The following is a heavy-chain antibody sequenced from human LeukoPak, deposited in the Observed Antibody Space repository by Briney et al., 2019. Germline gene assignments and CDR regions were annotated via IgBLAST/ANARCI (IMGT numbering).Heavy chain of an antibody. V-gene: IGHV3-48*04. Sequence: GGSLRLSCAASGFTFSSYSMNWVRQAPGKGLEWVSYISSSSSTIYYADSVKGRFTISRDNAKNSLYVQMNSLRAEDTAVYYCARSGGYYYDSSGQNWFDPWGQGTLVTVSS. CDR2: ISSSSSTI. CDR3: ARSGGYYYDSSGQNWFDP. D-gene: IGHD3-22*01. CDR1: GFTFSSYS. J-gene: IGHJ5*02.